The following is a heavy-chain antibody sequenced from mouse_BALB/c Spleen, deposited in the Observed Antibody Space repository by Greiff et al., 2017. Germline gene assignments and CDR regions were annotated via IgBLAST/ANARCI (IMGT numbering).Heavy chain of an antibody. CDR2: ISSGGSYT. J-gene: IGHJ2*01. CDR3: ARQGGIYYDYGYYFDY. D-gene: IGHD2-4*01. Sequence: VQLQQSGGDLVKPGGSLKLSCAASGFTFSSYGMSWVRQTPDKRLEWVATISSGGSYTYYPDSVKGRFTISRDNAKNTLYLQMSSLKSEDTAMYYCARQGGIYYDYGYYFDYWGQGTTLTVSS. V-gene: IGHV5-6*01. CDR1: GFTFSSYG.